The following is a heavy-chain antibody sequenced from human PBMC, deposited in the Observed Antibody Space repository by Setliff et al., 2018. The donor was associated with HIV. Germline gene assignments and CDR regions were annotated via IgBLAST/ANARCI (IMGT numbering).Heavy chain of an antibody. CDR1: GYSFTDYY. CDR2: ISPKTGAT. CDR3: ARGTLGRHFFDY. Sequence: GASVKVSCKASGYSFTDYYVEWVRHAPGQGLEWMGWISPKTGATKYAEKFQGRVTMTSDTSTSTADMELFRLTSDDTAMYYCARGTLGRHFFDYWVPETLLVTVSS. D-gene: IGHD7-27*01. V-gene: IGHV1-2*02. J-gene: IGHJ4*02.